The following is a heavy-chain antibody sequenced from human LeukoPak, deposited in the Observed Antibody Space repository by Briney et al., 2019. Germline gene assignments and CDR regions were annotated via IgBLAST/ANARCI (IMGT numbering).Heavy chain of an antibody. CDR3: ARQGPLYYYDGSGYYYVWFDP. CDR2: IYYSGST. Sequence: PSQTLSLTCTVSGGSISSGDYYWSWIRQPPGKGLEWIGYIYYSGSTYYNPSLKSRVTISVDTSKNQFSLKLSSVTAADTAVYYCARQGPLYYYDGSGYYYVWFDPWGQGTLVTVSS. V-gene: IGHV4-30-4*01. CDR1: GGSISSGDYY. D-gene: IGHD3-22*01. J-gene: IGHJ5*02.